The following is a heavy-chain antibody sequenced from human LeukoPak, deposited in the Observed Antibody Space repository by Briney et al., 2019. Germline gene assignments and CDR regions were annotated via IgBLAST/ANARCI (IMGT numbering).Heavy chain of an antibody. D-gene: IGHD5-12*01. CDR3: ARAWGGYDSYYFDY. J-gene: IGHJ4*02. V-gene: IGHV1-69*06. CDR2: IVPIFGTT. CDR1: GGTFSSYA. Sequence: GASVKVSCKFSGGTFSSYAISWVRQAPGQGLEWMGRIVPIFGTTNYAQKFQDRVTITADKSTSTAYMELSSLRSEDTAVYYCARAWGGYDSYYFDYWGQGTLVTVPS.